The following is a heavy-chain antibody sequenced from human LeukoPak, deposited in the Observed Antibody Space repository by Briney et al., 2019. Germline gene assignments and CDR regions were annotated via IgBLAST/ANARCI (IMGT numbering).Heavy chain of an antibody. CDR3: ARDYMTTEYYYYMDV. Sequence: SETLSLTCTVSGGSISSYYWSWIRQLAGKGLEWIGRIYTSGSTNYNPSLKSRVTMSVDTSKNQFSLKLSSVTAADTAVYYCARDYMTTEYYYYMDVWGKGTTVTVSS. CDR1: GGSISSYY. CDR2: IYTSGST. J-gene: IGHJ6*03. V-gene: IGHV4-4*07. D-gene: IGHD4-11*01.